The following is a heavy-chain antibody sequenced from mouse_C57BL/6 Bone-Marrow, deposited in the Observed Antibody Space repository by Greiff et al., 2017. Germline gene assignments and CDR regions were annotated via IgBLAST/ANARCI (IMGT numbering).Heavy chain of an antibody. D-gene: IGHD2-4*01. CDR1: EYEFPSHD. V-gene: IGHV5-2*01. CDR3: ARVYYDYDGDWYFDV. Sequence: VQLQQSGGGLVQPGESLKLSCESNEYEFPSHDMSWVRKTPAKRLELVAAINSDGGSTYYPDTMERRFIISRDNTKKTLYLQMSSLRSEDTALYYCARVYYDYDGDWYFDVWGTGTTVTVSS. J-gene: IGHJ1*03. CDR2: INSDGGST.